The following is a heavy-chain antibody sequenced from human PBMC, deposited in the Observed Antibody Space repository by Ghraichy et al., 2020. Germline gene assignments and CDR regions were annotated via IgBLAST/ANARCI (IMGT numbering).Heavy chain of an antibody. CDR1: GFTFSSYW. CDR3: ARDSYGAFDI. J-gene: IGHJ3*02. D-gene: IGHD3-10*01. V-gene: IGHV3-74*01. Sequence: VGSLRLSCAASGFTFSSYWMHWVRQAPEKGPVWVSRINSDGSSTTYADSVKGRFTISRDNAKNTLYLQMNSLRDEDTAVYYCARDSYGAFDIWGQGTLVTVSS. CDR2: INSDGSST.